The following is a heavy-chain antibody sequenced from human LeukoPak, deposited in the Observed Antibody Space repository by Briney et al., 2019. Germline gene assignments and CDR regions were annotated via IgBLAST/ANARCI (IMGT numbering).Heavy chain of an antibody. D-gene: IGHD2-8*01. CDR2: IIPIFGTA. Sequence: ASVKVSCKASGGTFSSYAISWVRQAPGQGLEWMGGIIPIFGTANYAQKFQGRVTITADESTCTAYMELSSLRSEDTAVYYCARTPGPERYCTNGVCYFYDYWGQGTLVTVSS. CDR1: GGTFSSYA. J-gene: IGHJ4*02. V-gene: IGHV1-69*13. CDR3: ARTPGPERYCTNGVCYFYDY.